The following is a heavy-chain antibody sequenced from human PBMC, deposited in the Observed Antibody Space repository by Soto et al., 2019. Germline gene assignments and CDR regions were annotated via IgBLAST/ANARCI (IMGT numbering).Heavy chain of an antibody. CDR2: ISAYNGNT. V-gene: IGHV1-18*01. CDR1: GYTLTSYG. J-gene: IGHJ4*02. D-gene: IGHD3-3*01. CDR3: ARDRLFDFWSGFISPAPDY. Sequence: GASVKVSCKASGYTLTSYGISWVRHAPGQGLEWMGWISAYNGNTNYAQKLQGRVTMTTDTSTSTAYMELRSLRSDDTAVYYCARDRLFDFWSGFISPAPDYWGQGTLVPVS.